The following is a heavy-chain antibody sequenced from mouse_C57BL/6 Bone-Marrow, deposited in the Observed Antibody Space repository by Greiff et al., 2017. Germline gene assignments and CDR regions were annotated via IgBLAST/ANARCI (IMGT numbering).Heavy chain of an antibody. Sequence: QVQLQQSGPELVKPGASVKLSCKASGYTFTSSDIHWVKQRPGQGLEWIGWIYPRDGSTKYTEKFKGKDTLTVDTSSSTAYMGLHSRTSEDSAVYFCARGGLRAWFAYWGQGTLVTVSA. CDR3: ARGGLRAWFAY. CDR2: IYPRDGST. V-gene: IGHV1-85*01. D-gene: IGHD2-4*01. CDR1: GYTFTSSD. J-gene: IGHJ3*01.